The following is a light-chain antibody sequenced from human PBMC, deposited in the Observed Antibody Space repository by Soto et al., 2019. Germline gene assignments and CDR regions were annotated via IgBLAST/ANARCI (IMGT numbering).Light chain of an antibody. CDR3: QQYGSSPPYT. Sequence: EIVLTQSPGTLSLSPGERATLSCRASQSISSNYLAGYQQKPGQAPRLLIYGASSRATGIPDRFSGSGSGTDFTLTISRLEPEDFAVYYCQQYGSSPPYTFGQGTKLEIK. CDR1: QSISSNY. J-gene: IGKJ2*01. CDR2: GAS. V-gene: IGKV3-20*01.